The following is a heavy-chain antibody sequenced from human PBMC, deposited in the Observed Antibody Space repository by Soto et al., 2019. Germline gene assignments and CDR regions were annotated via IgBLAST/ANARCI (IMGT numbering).Heavy chain of an antibody. V-gene: IGHV1-69*06. CDR1: GSRFSNYV. CDR2: IIPIFNTK. J-gene: IGHJ4*02. D-gene: IGHD2-2*02. CDR3: AREGRGKKAGYNGLVSLGY. Sequence: QVRLVQSGAEVKTPGSSLKVSCTVSGSRFSNYVISWVRQAPGHGLEWLGRIIPIFNTKQYQQKFQGSVTITAKKSTNTASLELSSLRSDDTAVYYCAREGRGKKAGYNGLVSLGYWGQGTPVTVSS.